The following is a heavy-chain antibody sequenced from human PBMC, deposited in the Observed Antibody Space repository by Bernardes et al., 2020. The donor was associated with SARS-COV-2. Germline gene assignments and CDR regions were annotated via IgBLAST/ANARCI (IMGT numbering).Heavy chain of an antibody. Sequence: GGSLRLSCAASGFNFSGSAIQWVRQPSGKGLEWIGRIRTKPKGYATTYAASLKGRIVSPRDDSRNTAYLQIHILKIEDTAVYYCSGDYLYWDQGTLVSVSS. D-gene: IGHD4-17*01. CDR2: IRTKPKGYAT. J-gene: IGHJ4*02. V-gene: IGHV3-73*01. CDR1: GFNFSGSA. CDR3: SGDYLY.